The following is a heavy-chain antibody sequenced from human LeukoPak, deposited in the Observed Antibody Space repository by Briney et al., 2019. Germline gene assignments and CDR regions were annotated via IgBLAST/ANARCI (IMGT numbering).Heavy chain of an antibody. CDR1: GFTFSSYG. V-gene: IGHV3-30*18. J-gene: IGHJ4*02. CDR2: ISYDGSNI. D-gene: IGHD6-19*01. Sequence: GGSLRLSCAASGFTFSSYGMHWVRQAPGKGLEWVALISYDGSNIYYADSVKGRFTISRDNSKNTLYLQMNSLRADDTAVYYCAKVLEGRWLVGSFDYWGQGTLVTVSS. CDR3: AKVLEGRWLVGSFDY.